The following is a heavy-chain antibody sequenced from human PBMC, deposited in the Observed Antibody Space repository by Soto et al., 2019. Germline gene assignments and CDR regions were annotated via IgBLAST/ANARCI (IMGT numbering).Heavy chain of an antibody. CDR2: THNSGNT. V-gene: IGHV4-31*01. D-gene: IGHD1-1*01. Sequence: QVQLRESGPGLVKPAQTLSLTCTVSGDSINSGGYFWSWIRQHPGEGLEWIGYTHNSGNTYYNAYIKSQVSISMDKSKNRSSPSPTSVTAADTAVYYCARERAWTLFEFWGQGTLVTVSP. J-gene: IGHJ4*02. CDR1: GDSINSGGYF. CDR3: ARERAWTLFEF.